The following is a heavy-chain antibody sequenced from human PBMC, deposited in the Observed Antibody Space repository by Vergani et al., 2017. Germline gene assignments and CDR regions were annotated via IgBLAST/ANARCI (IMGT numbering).Heavy chain of an antibody. V-gene: IGHV3-7*01. CDR3: ARGGRVVVTAMVAFDI. D-gene: IGHD2-21*02. Sequence: EVQLVESGGGLVQPGGSLRLSCAASGFTFSSYWMSWVRQAPGKGLEWVANIKQDGSEKYYVDSVKGRFTIARDNAKNSLYLQINSLRAEDTAVYYCARGGRVVVTAMVAFDIWGQGTMVTVSS. CDR1: GFTFSSYW. J-gene: IGHJ3*02. CDR2: IKQDGSEK.